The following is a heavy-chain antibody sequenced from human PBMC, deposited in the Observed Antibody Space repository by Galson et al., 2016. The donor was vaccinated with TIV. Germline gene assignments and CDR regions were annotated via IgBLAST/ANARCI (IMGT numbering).Heavy chain of an antibody. D-gene: IGHD2/OR15-2a*01. CDR1: GNSLNELV. V-gene: IGHV1-24*01. J-gene: IGHJ5*02. Sequence: SVKVSCKVSGNSLNELVIHWVRQAPGKGLEWMGGFDPEVAKTVYAQKLQDRVTMAADTSTNTAYMELGSLRFEDTAVYYCATVAWFPGLSLDTWGQGTLVIVSS. CDR3: ATVAWFPGLSLDT. CDR2: FDPEVAKT.